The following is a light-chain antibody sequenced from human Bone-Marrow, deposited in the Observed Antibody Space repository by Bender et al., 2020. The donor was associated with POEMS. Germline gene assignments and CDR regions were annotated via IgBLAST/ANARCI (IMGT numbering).Light chain of an antibody. CDR1: NIGSKS. Sequence: SYVLTQPPSVSVAPGQTARITCGGNNIGSKSVHWYQQKPGQAPVLVVYDDSDRPSGIPERFSGSNSGNTATLTISRVEAGDEADYYCQSYDSSLSGSYVFGTGTKVTVL. CDR2: DDS. V-gene: IGLV3-21*02. CDR3: QSYDSSLSGSYV. J-gene: IGLJ1*01.